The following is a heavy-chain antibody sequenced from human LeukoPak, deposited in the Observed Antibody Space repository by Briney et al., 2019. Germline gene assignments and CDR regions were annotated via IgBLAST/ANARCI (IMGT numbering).Heavy chain of an antibody. CDR1: GFTFSNAW. V-gene: IGHV3-15*01. CDR2: INSKIDGGTT. D-gene: IGHD4-17*01. J-gene: IGHJ4*02. Sequence: GESLRLSCAASGFTFSNAWLSWVRQAPGKGLEWVGRINSKIDGGTTDYAAPVKGRFTISRDDSKDTLDLQMNSLKTEDTAVYYCANAPSYGLPLYWGQGTLVTVSS. CDR3: ANAPSYGLPLY.